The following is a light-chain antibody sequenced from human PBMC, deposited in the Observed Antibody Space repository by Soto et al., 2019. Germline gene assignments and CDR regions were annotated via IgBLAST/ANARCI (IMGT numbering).Light chain of an antibody. CDR3: QQSYRSPT. Sequence: DIQMTQFPSSLSASVGDRVTITCRASQSISSYLNWYHQKPGKAPKLLLYAASTLQFGVPSRFSGSGSGTDFTLTISSLQPEDFATYYCQQSYRSPTFGQGTKV. CDR2: AAS. V-gene: IGKV1-39*01. J-gene: IGKJ1*01. CDR1: QSISSY.